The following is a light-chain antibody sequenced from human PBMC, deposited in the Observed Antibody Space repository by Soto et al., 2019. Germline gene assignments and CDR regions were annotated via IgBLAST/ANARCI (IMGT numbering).Light chain of an antibody. CDR3: QQRYSTRIS. CDR1: QNISSR. J-gene: IGKJ5*01. CDR2: GAS. V-gene: IGKV1-39*01. Sequence: DIQMTQSPSSLSASVGDRVTITCRASQNISSRLNCYHHKPGKAPKLLIYGASILQGGISTTFSGSGSGTDFILTIICLQLEDFATYSCQQRYSTRISFGLETRLEI.